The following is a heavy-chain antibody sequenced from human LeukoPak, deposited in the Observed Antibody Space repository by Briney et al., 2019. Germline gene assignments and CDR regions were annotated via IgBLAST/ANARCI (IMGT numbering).Heavy chain of an antibody. V-gene: IGHV4-39*01. CDR3: ERLRLTTQDLDY. CDR2: IYYTGST. J-gene: IGHJ4*02. Sequence: SETLSLTCTVSGGSISSSNYYWGWIRQPPGKGLEWIGSIYYTGSTYYNPSLKSRVTISEDTSKNQLSLKVSSVTAADTAVYYCERLRLTTQDLDYWGQGTLVTVSS. CDR1: GGSISSSNYY. D-gene: IGHD4-11*01.